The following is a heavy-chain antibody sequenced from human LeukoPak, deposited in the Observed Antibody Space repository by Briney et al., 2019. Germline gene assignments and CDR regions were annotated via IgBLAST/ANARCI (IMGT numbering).Heavy chain of an antibody. CDR2: IIGGDATI. CDR3: AKGASPFDY. CDR1: GFPFSTYT. J-gene: IGHJ4*02. V-gene: IGHV3-23*01. Sequence: GGSLRPSCAASGFPFSTYTVSWVRQAPGKGLQWVSSIIGGDATIYYADSVKGRFTISRDISKNTLYLQMNSLRAEDTAIYYCAKGASPFDYLGQGTLVTVSS.